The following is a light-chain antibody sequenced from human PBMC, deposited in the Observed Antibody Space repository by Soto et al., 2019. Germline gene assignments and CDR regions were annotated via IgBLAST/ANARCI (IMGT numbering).Light chain of an antibody. CDR1: STDVGGYNY. J-gene: IGLJ1*01. Sequence: QSVLTQPASVSGSPGQSITISCTGTSTDVGGYNYVSWYQQHPGKAPKLMISEVSNRHSGVSNRFSGSKSGNTASLTISGRQAEDEADYYCSSYTSSSTLVFGIGTKVTVL. CDR3: SSYTSSSTLV. V-gene: IGLV2-14*01. CDR2: EVS.